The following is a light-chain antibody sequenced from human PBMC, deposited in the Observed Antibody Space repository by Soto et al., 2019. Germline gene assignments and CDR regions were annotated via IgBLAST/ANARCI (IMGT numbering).Light chain of an antibody. CDR3: QQYENSPIT. CDR1: QSVGSTY. J-gene: IGKJ5*01. CDR2: DAS. V-gene: IGKV3-20*01. Sequence: EIVLTQSPGTLSLSPGEIATLSCRASQSVGSTYLAWYQQKPGQAPRILIYDASSRATGIPDRFSGSGSGTDLTLTISRLEPEDFAVYYCQQYENSPITCGQGTRLEIK.